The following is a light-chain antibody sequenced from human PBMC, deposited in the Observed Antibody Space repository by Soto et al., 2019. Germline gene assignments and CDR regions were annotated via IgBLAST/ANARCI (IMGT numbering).Light chain of an antibody. V-gene: IGLV2-14*01. CDR2: EVN. CDR1: NSDIGDWNY. Sequence: QSALTQPASVSGSPGQSITISCTGANSDIGDWNYVSWYQQYPGKAPKVIIYEVNYRPSGVSYRSSGSKSGNTASLTISGLQAEDEADYYCSSFSSGTTLFVFGGGTKVTVL. J-gene: IGLJ1*01. CDR3: SSFSSGTTLFV.